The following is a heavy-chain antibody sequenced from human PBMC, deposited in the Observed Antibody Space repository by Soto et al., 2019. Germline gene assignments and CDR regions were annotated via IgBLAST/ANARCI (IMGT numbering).Heavy chain of an antibody. V-gene: IGHV3-33*01. Sequence: LRLYCAEPGFTFSSYRMQRVRQAPVKGLEWVAVIWYDGSNKYYADSVKGRFTISRDNSKNTLYLQMNSLRAEDTALYYCARPLYSSSWSYYHYGMDVWGQGTTVTVSS. CDR3: ARPLYSSSWSYYHYGMDV. J-gene: IGHJ6*02. D-gene: IGHD6-13*01. CDR1: GFTFSSYR. CDR2: IWYDGSNK.